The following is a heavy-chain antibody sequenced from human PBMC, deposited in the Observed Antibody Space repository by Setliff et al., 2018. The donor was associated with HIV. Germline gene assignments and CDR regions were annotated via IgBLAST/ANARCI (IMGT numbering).Heavy chain of an antibody. Sequence: ASVKVSCKASGYTFTDYYMHWVRQAPGQGLEWMGRLNPNSGGTNYAQKFQGRVTMTRDTSISTAYLELSRLRSDDTAVYYCARRAVAGVGDAFDIWGQGTMVTVSS. CDR2: LNPNSGGT. V-gene: IGHV1-2*06. CDR3: ARRAVAGVGDAFDI. CDR1: GYTFTDYY. D-gene: IGHD6-19*01. J-gene: IGHJ3*02.